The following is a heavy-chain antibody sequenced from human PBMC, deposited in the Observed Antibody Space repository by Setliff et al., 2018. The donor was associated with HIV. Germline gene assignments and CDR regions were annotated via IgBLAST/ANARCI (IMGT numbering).Heavy chain of an antibody. D-gene: IGHD3-9*01. CDR2: INSGNGNT. CDR3: VRGGGYLDWLMYMLDF. Sequence: ASVKVSCKTSGGTFSTYVITWVRQAPGQRLEWMGWINSGNGNTKFSQKFQGRITFTRDTSATTVYLELRRLRSQDTGVYYCVRGGGYLDWLMYMLDFWGQGTLVTVSS. V-gene: IGHV1-3*01. J-gene: IGHJ4*02. CDR1: GGTFSTYV.